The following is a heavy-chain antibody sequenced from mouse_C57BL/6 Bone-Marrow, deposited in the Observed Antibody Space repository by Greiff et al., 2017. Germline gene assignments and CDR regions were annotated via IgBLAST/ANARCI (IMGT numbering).Heavy chain of an antibody. CDR3: ARCYGSSRGYYAMDY. J-gene: IGHJ4*01. Sequence: QVQLQQSGAELVRPGASVKLSCKASGYTFTDYYINWVKQRPGQGLEWIARIYPGSGNTYYNEKFKGKATLTAEKSSSTAYMQLSSLTSEDSAVYCCARCYGSSRGYYAMDYWGQGTSVTVSS. D-gene: IGHD1-1*02. V-gene: IGHV1-76*01. CDR1: GYTFTDYY. CDR2: IYPGSGNT.